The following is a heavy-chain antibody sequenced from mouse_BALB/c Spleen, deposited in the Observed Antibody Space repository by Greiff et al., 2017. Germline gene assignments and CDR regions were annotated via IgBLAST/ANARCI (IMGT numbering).Heavy chain of an antibody. J-gene: IGHJ3*01. D-gene: IGHD2-3*01. Sequence: DVMLVESGGGLVKPGGSLKLSCAASGFTFSSYAMSWVRQTPEKRMEWVASSSSGGSTYYPDSVKGRFTISRDNARNILYLQMSSLRSEDTAMYYCARDGYYGFAYLGQGTLVTVSA. V-gene: IGHV5-6-5*01. CDR3: ARDGYYGFAY. CDR1: GFTFSSYA. CDR2: SSSGGST.